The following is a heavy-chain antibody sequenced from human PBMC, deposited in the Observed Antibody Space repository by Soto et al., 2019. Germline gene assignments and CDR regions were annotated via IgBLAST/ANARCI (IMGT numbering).Heavy chain of an antibody. D-gene: IGHD3-9*01. J-gene: IGHJ6*03. Sequence: EVQLVESGGGLVQPGGSLRLSCAASGFTFSSYSMNWVRQAPGKGLEWVSYVSSSSGTLYYADSVKGRFTISRDNAKNSLYVLMNSLRAEDTAVYYCARVLRGYYHMDVWGKGTTVTVSS. V-gene: IGHV3-48*01. CDR2: VSSSSGTL. CDR1: GFTFSSYS. CDR3: ARVLRGYYHMDV.